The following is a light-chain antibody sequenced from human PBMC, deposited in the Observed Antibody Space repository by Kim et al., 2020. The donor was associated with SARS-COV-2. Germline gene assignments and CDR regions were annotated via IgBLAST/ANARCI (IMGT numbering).Light chain of an antibody. CDR1: SLRSYY. Sequence: GQTVRITCQGDSLRSYYASWYQQKPGQAPVLVIYGKNNRPSGIPDRFSGSSSGNTASLTITGAQAEDEADYYCNSRDSSGNHRGVFGGGTQLTVL. CDR3: NSRDSSGNHRGV. CDR2: GKN. V-gene: IGLV3-19*01. J-gene: IGLJ3*02.